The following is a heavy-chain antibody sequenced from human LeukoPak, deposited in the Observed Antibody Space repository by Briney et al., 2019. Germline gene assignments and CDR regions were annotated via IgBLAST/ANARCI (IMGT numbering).Heavy chain of an antibody. CDR2: ISGSGGGT. J-gene: IGHJ4*02. D-gene: IGHD6-19*01. Sequence: AGGSLRLSCAAPGFTFSSSAMSWVRQAPGKGLEWLSGISGSGGGTYYADSVKGRFTISRDDSKNTLYLQMHSLRAEDTAVYYCAKSGGSSGWLYWGQGTLVTVSS. CDR3: AKSGGSSGWLY. V-gene: IGHV3-23*01. CDR1: GFTFSSSA.